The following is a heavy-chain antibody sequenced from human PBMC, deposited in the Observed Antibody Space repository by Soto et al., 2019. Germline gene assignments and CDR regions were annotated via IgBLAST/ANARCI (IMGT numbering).Heavy chain of an antibody. CDR3: AKGSSGYSTNYYGMDV. CDR2: ISYGGSNK. CDR1: GFTFSSYG. V-gene: IGHV3-30*18. D-gene: IGHD3-22*01. Sequence: HPGGSLRLSCAASGFTFSSYGMHWVRQAPGKGLEWVAVISYGGSNKYYADSVKGRFTISRDNSKNTLYLQMNSLRAEDTAVYYCAKGSSGYSTNYYGMDVWGQGTTVTVSS. J-gene: IGHJ6*02.